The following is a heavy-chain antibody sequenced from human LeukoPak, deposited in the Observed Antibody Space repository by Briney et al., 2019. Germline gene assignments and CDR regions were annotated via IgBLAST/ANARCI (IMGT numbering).Heavy chain of an antibody. CDR2: TYYRSTWYN. CDR1: GDSVSSNSVT. Sequence: SQTLSLTCAIAGDSVSSNSVTWNWIRQSPSRGLEWLGRTYYRSTWYNDYAVSVRGRITVNPDTSKNQFSLHLNSVTPEDTAVYYCARRLTQYDCFDPWGQGILVTVSS. V-gene: IGHV6-1*01. CDR3: ARRLTQYDCFDP. J-gene: IGHJ5*02. D-gene: IGHD2-2*01.